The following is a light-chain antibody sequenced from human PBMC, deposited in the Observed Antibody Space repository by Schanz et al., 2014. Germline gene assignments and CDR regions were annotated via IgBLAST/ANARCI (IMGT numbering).Light chain of an antibody. J-gene: IGKJ5*01. V-gene: IGKV3D-20*02. Sequence: EIVLTQSPATLSLSPGERATLSCRASQSVSSIDLAWYQQKPGQAPRLLINGASTRATGIPARFSGSGSGTEFNLTISRLEPEDFAVYYCQQRSNLITFGQGTRLEIK. CDR3: QQRSNLIT. CDR1: QSVSSID. CDR2: GAS.